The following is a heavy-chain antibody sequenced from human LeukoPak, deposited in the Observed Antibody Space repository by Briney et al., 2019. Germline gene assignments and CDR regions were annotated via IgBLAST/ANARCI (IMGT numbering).Heavy chain of an antibody. CDR2: ISGSGSDI. Sequence: GGSLRLSCVVSGFSISDSYMTWIRQTPGKGLEWLAYISGSGSDIYFADSVKGRFTISRDNAKNSLYLQMNSLRAEDTAVYYCARVAEAAAFDYWGQGTLVTVSS. D-gene: IGHD6-13*01. V-gene: IGHV3-11*04. J-gene: IGHJ4*02. CDR1: GFSISDSY. CDR3: ARVAEAAAFDY.